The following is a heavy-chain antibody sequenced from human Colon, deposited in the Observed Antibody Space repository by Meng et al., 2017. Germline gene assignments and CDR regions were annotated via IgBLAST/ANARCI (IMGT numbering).Heavy chain of an antibody. V-gene: IGHV3-74*03. CDR2: INGDGSVT. J-gene: IGHJ3*01. Sequence: GESLKISCAASGFSFRSYWMHWIRQAPGKGLGWVARINGDGSVTTYADSVKGRFTISRDNSKNTMDLQMNSLGAEDTAIYYCSSLDVLDVWGHGTMVTVSS. CDR3: SSLDVLDV. CDR1: GFSFRSYW.